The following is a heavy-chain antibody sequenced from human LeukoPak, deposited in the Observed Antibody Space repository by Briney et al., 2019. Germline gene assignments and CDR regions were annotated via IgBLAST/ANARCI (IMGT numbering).Heavy chain of an antibody. CDR3: ARDHIMYYYDSSGFYYFDY. CDR2: ISAYNGNT. J-gene: IGHJ4*02. D-gene: IGHD3-22*01. V-gene: IGHV1-18*01. Sequence: ASVKVSCKASGYTFTSYGISWVRQAPGQGLEWMGWISAYNGNTNYAQKLQGRVTMTTDTSTSTAYMELRSLRSDDTAVYYCARDHIMYYYDSSGFYYFDYWGQGTLVTVSS. CDR1: GYTFTSYG.